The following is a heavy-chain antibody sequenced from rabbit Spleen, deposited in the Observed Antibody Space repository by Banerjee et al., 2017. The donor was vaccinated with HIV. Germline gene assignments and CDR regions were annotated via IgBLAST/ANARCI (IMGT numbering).Heavy chain of an antibody. CDR2: IDPLFGNT. CDR1: GFSFSNKA. Sequence: QEQLVESGGGLVKPGASLTLTCKASGFSFSNKAVMCWVRQAPGKGLEWIGYIDPLFGNTYYASWVNGRFTISSHNAQNTLYLQLNSLTAADTATYFCVRDRANVGGDYGPYYFDLWGQGTLVTVS. D-gene: IGHD2-1*01. CDR3: VRDRANVGGDYGPYYFDL. V-gene: IGHV1S47*01. J-gene: IGHJ4*01.